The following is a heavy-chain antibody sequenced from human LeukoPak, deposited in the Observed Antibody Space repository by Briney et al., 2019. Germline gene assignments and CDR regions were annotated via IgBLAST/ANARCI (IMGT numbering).Heavy chain of an antibody. CDR1: GFTFSNSL. Sequence: GGSLRLSRAASGFTFSNSLMHWVRQVPGKELVWVARIDTDGSTTHYADSVKGRFTISRDNAKNTLYLQMNSLRAEDTAVYYCARDRDGYNYWGQGTLVTVS. CDR2: IDTDGSTT. V-gene: IGHV3-74*01. D-gene: IGHD5-24*01. CDR3: ARDRDGYNY. J-gene: IGHJ4*02.